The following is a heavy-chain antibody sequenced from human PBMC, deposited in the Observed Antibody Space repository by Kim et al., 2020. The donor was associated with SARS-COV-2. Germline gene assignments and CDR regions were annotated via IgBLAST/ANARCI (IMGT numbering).Heavy chain of an antibody. Sequence: GGSLRLSCAASGFTVSSNYMSWVRQAPGKGLEWVSVIYSGGSTYYADSVKGRFTISRDNSKNTLYLQMNSLRAEDTAVYYCARAVYCGGDCLDAFDIWGQGTMVTVSS. CDR1: GFTVSSNY. V-gene: IGHV3-53*01. D-gene: IGHD2-21*02. CDR3: ARAVYCGGDCLDAFDI. J-gene: IGHJ3*02. CDR2: IYSGGST.